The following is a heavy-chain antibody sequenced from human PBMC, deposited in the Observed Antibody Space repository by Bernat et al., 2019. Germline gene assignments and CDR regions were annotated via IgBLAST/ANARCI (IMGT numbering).Heavy chain of an antibody. CDR1: GFIFNTNW. Sequence: EVQLVESRGDLVQPGGSLRLSCAASGFIFNTNWMSWVRQAPGKGLEWVANIKQDGSETYYVDSVRGRCAISRDNAKNSLLLQMNSRRVEDTAVYYCAGSTGTGTVDYWGPGTLVTVSS. J-gene: IGHJ4*02. V-gene: IGHV3-7*01. CDR2: IKQDGSET. D-gene: IGHD1-1*01. CDR3: AGSTGTGTVDY.